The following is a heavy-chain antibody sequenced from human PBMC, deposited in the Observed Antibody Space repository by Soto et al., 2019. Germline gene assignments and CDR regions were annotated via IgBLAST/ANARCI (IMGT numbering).Heavy chain of an antibody. CDR2: INSDGSST. Sequence: PGGSLRLSCAASGFTFSSYWMHWVRQAPGKGLVWVSRINSDGSSTSYADSVKGRFTISRDNAKNTLYLQMNSLRAEDTAVYYCARLQYCSSTSCSPNFYGMDVWGQGTTVTVSS. CDR1: GFTFSSYW. D-gene: IGHD2-2*01. V-gene: IGHV3-74*01. CDR3: ARLQYCSSTSCSPNFYGMDV. J-gene: IGHJ6*02.